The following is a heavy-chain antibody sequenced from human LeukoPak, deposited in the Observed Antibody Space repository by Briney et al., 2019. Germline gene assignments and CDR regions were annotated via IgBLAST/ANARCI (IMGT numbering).Heavy chain of an antibody. Sequence: PGRSLRLSCEASGFSFPSAMHWVRQAPGKGLEWVAGIFFDGSNQHYPDSVRGRFTISRDNSKKTLYLEMNTLRAEDTGVYYCAKGMALPGGGNAFDLWGQGTMVTVSS. J-gene: IGHJ3*01. D-gene: IGHD2-8*02. CDR3: AKGMALPGGGNAFDL. V-gene: IGHV3-33*03. CDR1: GFSFPSA. CDR2: IFFDGSNQ.